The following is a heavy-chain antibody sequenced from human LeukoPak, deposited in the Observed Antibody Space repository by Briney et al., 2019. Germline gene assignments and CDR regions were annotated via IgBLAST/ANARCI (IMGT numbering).Heavy chain of an antibody. J-gene: IGHJ3*02. Sequence: GGSLRLSCVASGFGFSTYEMNWVRQAPGKGLEWVSGINWNGGSTGYADSVKGRFTISRDNAKNSLYLQMNSLRAEDTALYYCARELLGESFDIWGQGTMVTVSS. CDR2: INWNGGST. CDR1: GFGFSTYE. V-gene: IGHV3-20*04. D-gene: IGHD2-21*01. CDR3: ARELLGESFDI.